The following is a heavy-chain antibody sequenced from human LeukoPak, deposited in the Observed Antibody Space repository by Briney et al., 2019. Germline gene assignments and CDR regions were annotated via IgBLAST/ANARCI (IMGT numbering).Heavy chain of an antibody. CDR3: AKDGGQEVDY. V-gene: IGHV4-59*01. CDR2: THYSGTP. CDR1: DGSISTFY. D-gene: IGHD3-16*01. Sequence: SETLSLTCAVSDGSISTFYRSWIRHPPEKGLEWIGYTHYSGTPYYNPSLKSRVTMSVNTSKHQFSLDMTSVTAADTAVYYCAKDGGQEVDYWGQGTLVTVSS. J-gene: IGHJ4*02.